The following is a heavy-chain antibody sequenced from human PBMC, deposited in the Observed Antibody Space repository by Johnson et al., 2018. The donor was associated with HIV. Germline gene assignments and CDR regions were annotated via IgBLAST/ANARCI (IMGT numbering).Heavy chain of an antibody. CDR2: IRYDGRSR. V-gene: IGHV3-30*02. D-gene: IGHD2-15*01. J-gene: IGHJ3*02. Sequence: QVQLVESGGGLVQPGRSLRLSCAASGFTFDDYAMHWVRQAPGTGLDWVAFIRYDGRSRYYANSVKGRFPISRDNSKSTLYLQMNSLRPEDTAVYYCVKGDEVVAATSGFDIWGQGIMVIVSS. CDR3: VKGDEVVAATSGFDI. CDR1: GFTFDDYA.